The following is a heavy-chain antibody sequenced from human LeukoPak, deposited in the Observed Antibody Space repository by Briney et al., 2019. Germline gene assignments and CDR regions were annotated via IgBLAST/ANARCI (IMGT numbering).Heavy chain of an antibody. V-gene: IGHV4-59*08. J-gene: IGHJ4*02. D-gene: IGHD6-19*01. CDR3: ASGSGWYYY. Sequence: PSETLSLTCTVSGGSISSSHWSWIRQPPGKGLEWIGYIYYSGSTNYSPSLKSRVTMSVDTSKNQFSLKLSSVTAADTAVYYCASGSGWYYYWGQGTLVTVSS. CDR2: IYYSGST. CDR1: GGSISSSH.